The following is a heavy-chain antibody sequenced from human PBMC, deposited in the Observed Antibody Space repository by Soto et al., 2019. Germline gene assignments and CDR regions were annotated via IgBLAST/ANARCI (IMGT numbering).Heavy chain of an antibody. D-gene: IGHD2-15*01. CDR2: IYPGDSDT. Sequence: PGESLKISCKGSGYSFTSYWIGWVRQMPGKGLEWMGIIYPGDSDTRYSPSFQGQVTISAGKSISTAYLQWSSLKASDTAMYYCARGSGHDYYYYYGMDVWGQGTTVTVSS. J-gene: IGHJ6*02. CDR1: GYSFTSYW. CDR3: ARGSGHDYYYYYGMDV. V-gene: IGHV5-51*01.